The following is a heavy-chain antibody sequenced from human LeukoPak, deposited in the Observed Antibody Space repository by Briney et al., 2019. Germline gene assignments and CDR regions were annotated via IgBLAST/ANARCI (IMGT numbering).Heavy chain of an antibody. D-gene: IGHD6-19*01. V-gene: IGHV1-18*01. CDR3: ARDRVAVAGTGWFDS. Sequence: ASVKVSCRASGYSFTYYGISWVRQAPGQGLEWMGWISTHNGNRKYAKKFQGRLTVTTDTSSNTAYMELSNLRSDDTGVCFCARDRVAVAGTGWFDSWGQGTLVTVSS. CDR2: ISTHNGNR. J-gene: IGHJ5*01. CDR1: GYSFTYYG.